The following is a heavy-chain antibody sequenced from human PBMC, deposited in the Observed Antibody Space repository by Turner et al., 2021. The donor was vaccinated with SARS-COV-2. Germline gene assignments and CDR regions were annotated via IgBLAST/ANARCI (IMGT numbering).Heavy chain of an antibody. J-gene: IGHJ4*02. V-gene: IGHV3-23*01. CDR1: GFTFSRYA. D-gene: IGHD4-17*01. Sequence: EVELLESGGGLVQPGGSLRLSCAASGFTFSRYAMSWVRQAPGKGLEWVSAISVSGGSTYYADSVKGRFTISRDNSKNTLYLQMNSLRAEDTAVYYCAKVPPYGDYFDYWGQGTLVTVSS. CDR2: ISVSGGST. CDR3: AKVPPYGDYFDY.